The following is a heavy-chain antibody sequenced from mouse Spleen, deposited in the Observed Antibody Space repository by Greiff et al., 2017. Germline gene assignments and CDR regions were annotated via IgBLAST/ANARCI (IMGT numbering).Heavy chain of an antibody. Sequence: QVQLKQSGAELARPGASVKLSCKASGYTFTSSGISWVKQRTGQGLEWIGEIYPRSGNTYYNEKFKGKATLTADKSSSTAYMELRSLTSEDSAVYFCARGGNSLYFDYWGQGTTLTVSS. J-gene: IGHJ2*01. CDR3: ARGGNSLYFDY. CDR1: GYTFTSSG. D-gene: IGHD2-1*01. CDR2: IYPRSGNT. V-gene: IGHV1-81*01.